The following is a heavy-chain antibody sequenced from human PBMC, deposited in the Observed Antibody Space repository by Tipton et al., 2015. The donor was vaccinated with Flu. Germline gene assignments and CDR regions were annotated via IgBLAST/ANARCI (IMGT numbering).Heavy chain of an antibody. CDR3: ARGTGYCSSTSCFHGMDV. V-gene: IGHV6-1*01. CDR1: GDSVSSNSAA. D-gene: IGHD2-2*01. J-gene: IGHJ6*02. CDR2: TYYRSKWYN. Sequence: GLVKLSQTLSLTCAISGDSVSSNSAAWNWIRQSPSRGLEWLGRTYYRSKWYNDYAVSVKSRITINPDTSKNQFSLQLNSVTPEDTAVYYCARGTGYCSSTSCFHGMDVWGQGTTVTVSS.